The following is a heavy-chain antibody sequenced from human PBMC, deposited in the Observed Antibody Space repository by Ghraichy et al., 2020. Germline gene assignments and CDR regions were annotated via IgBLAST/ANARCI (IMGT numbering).Heavy chain of an antibody. CDR2: INHSGST. CDR3: ARRPDYPFQYWFDP. D-gene: IGHD4-11*01. J-gene: IGHJ5*02. CDR1: GGSFSGYY. V-gene: IGHV4-34*01. Sequence: ETLSLTCAVYGGSFSGYYWSWIRQPPGKGLEWIGEINHSGSTNYNPSLKSRVTISVDTSKNQFSLKLSSVTAADTAVYYCARRPDYPFQYWFDPWGQGTLVTVSS.